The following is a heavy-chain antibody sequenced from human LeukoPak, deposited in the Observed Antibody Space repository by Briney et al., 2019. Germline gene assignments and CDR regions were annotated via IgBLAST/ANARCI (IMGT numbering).Heavy chain of an antibody. CDR3: ARGKGWSDY. CDR2: ISYDETNK. J-gene: IGHJ4*02. V-gene: IGHV3-30*04. CDR1: GFTFSSYA. D-gene: IGHD6-19*01. Sequence: PGGSLRLSCAASGFTFSSYAMHWVRQAPGRGLEWVAVISYDETNKYYADSVKGRFTISRDNSKNTLYLQMNSLRAEDTAVYYCARGKGWSDYWGQGTLVAVSS.